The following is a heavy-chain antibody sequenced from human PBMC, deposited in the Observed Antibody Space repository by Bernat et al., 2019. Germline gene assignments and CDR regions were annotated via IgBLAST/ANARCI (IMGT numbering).Heavy chain of an antibody. D-gene: IGHD2-21*02. V-gene: IGHV3-30*18. CDR2: ISHDGRNT. J-gene: IGHJ5*02. CDR1: GFTFRSFG. Sequence: QVQLVESGGGVVQPGRSLRLSCAASGFTFRSFGMHWVRQAPGKGLEWVALISHDGRNTHYAESVKGRFTISRDNSRNTLYLQMNSLNTEDTAVFYCAKAPDSLKSCAGDCYSAFPLLDPWGQGTLVTVSS. CDR3: AKAPDSLKSCAGDCYSAFPLLDP.